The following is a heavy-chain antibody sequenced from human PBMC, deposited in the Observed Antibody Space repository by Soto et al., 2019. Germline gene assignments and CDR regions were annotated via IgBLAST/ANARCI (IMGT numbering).Heavy chain of an antibody. D-gene: IGHD5-18*01. CDR3: ARDLRPPFIQRGAGLPYVMDV. V-gene: IGHV1-3*01. CDR1: GYTFTSYA. Sequence: SVKVSCKASGYTFTSYAMHWVRQAPGQRLEWMGWINAGNGNTKYSQKFQGRVTITRDTSASTAYMELSSLRSEDTAVYYCARDLRPPFIQRGAGLPYVMDVCGKGNKVTV. J-gene: IGHJ6*04. CDR2: INAGNGNT.